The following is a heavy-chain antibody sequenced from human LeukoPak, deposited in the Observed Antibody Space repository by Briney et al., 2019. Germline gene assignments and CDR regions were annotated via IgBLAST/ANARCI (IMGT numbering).Heavy chain of an antibody. CDR1: GGSINSYY. D-gene: IGHD3-22*01. CDR2: VYYSGST. Sequence: SETLSLTCSVSGGSINSYYWSWIRQPPGKGLEWIGYVYYSGSTKYNPSLKSRVTTSVDTSKNQFSLKVTSVTAADTAVYYCARARGYYYDFDFWGQGTLVTVSS. V-gene: IGHV4-59*01. J-gene: IGHJ4*02. CDR3: ARARGYYYDFDF.